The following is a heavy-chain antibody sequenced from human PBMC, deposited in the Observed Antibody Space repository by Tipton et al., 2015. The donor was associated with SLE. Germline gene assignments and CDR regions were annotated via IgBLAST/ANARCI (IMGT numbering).Heavy chain of an antibody. CDR3: ARDGISTDAFNI. J-gene: IGHJ3*02. V-gene: IGHV4-59*01. CDR2: IYYSGST. Sequence: TLSLTCSVSGGSMTGSYWSWVRQPPGKGLEWIGYIYYSGSTKYHPSLKSRVTLSVDTSKNQFSLKLSSVTAADTAVYYCARDGISTDAFNIWGQGTMVTVSS. CDR1: GGSMTGSY. D-gene: IGHD2-2*01.